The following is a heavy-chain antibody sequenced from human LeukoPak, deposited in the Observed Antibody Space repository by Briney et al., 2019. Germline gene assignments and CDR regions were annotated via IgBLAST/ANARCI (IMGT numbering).Heavy chain of an antibody. J-gene: IGHJ4*02. Sequence: PGGSLRISCAASGFTFANYATSWVRQAPGKGLEWVTGISGYGDSKDYAASVNGRFTISRDNSKNTLYLQMNSLGAEDTAVYYCAKARTDMFSLSWFDYWGQGTLVTVSS. CDR1: GFTFANYA. V-gene: IGHV3-23*01. D-gene: IGHD3-10*02. CDR2: ISGYGDSK. CDR3: AKARTDMFSLSWFDY.